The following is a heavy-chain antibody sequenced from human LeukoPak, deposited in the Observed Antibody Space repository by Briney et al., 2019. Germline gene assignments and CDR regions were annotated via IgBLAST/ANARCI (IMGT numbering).Heavy chain of an antibody. CDR2: IWYDGSNK. Sequence: GGSLRLSCAASGFXFSNYAIHWVRQAPGKGLEWVSLIWYDGSNKYYADSVQGRFTISRDNSKNTLYLQMNSLRVEDTAVYYCARGDYYGSPFDYWGQGTLVTVSS. J-gene: IGHJ4*02. D-gene: IGHD3-10*01. CDR1: GFXFSNYA. CDR3: ARGDYYGSPFDY. V-gene: IGHV3-33*01.